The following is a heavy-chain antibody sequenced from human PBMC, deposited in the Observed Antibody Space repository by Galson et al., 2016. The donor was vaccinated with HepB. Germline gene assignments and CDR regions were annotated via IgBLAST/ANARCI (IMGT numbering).Heavy chain of an antibody. J-gene: IGHJ5*02. CDR3: AKGGFRLLDT. D-gene: IGHD3-10*01. Sequence: SLRLSCAASGFTLSSYPMTWVRQAPGRGLDRVSSIDSGGGGRTYYADSVKGRFIISRDNSKTALYLQMNSLRAEDTAVYYCAKGGFRLLDTWGQGTLVTVSS. CDR2: IDSGGGGRT. V-gene: IGHV3-23*01. CDR1: GFTLSSYP.